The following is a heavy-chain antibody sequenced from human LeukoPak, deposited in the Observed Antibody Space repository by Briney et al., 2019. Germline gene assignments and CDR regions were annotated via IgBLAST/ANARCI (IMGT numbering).Heavy chain of an antibody. V-gene: IGHV4-39*01. J-gene: IGHJ5*02. CDR1: GGSFNTYY. CDR2: IYYSGST. CDR3: ARHHLNANNWFDP. Sequence: SETLSLTCAVYGGSFNTYYWSWIRQPPGKGLEWIGSIYYSGSTYYNPSLKSRVIISVDTSKNQFSLTLSSVTAADTAVYYCARHHLNANNWFDPWGQGTLVTVSS. D-gene: IGHD2-2*01.